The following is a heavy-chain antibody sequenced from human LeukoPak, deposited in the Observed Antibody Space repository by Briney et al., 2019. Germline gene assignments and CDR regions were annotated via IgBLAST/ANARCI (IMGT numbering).Heavy chain of an antibody. D-gene: IGHD3-10*01. CDR3: ATTVVYDAGSYQIGPYYYYMDV. CDR1: GFTFSSYG. CDR2: IRYDGSNK. J-gene: IGHJ6*03. Sequence: PGGSLRLSCAASGFTFSSYGMHWVRQAPGEGLEWVAFIRYDGSNKYYADSVKGRFTISRDNSKNTLYLQMNSLRAEDTAVYYCATTVVYDAGSYQIGPYYYYMDVWGKGTTVTVSS. V-gene: IGHV3-30*02.